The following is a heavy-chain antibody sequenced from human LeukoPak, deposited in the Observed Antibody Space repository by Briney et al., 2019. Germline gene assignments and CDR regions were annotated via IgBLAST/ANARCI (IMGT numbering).Heavy chain of an antibody. CDR2: INHSGST. J-gene: IGHJ4*02. Sequence: SETLSLTCAVYGESFSGYYWSWIRQPPGKGLEWIGEINHSGSTNYNPSLKSRVTISVDTSKNQFSLKLSSVTAADTAVYYCARGIPGRSIDYWGQGTLVTVSS. CDR3: ARGIPGRSIDY. V-gene: IGHV4-34*01. CDR1: GESFSGYY. D-gene: IGHD3-16*02.